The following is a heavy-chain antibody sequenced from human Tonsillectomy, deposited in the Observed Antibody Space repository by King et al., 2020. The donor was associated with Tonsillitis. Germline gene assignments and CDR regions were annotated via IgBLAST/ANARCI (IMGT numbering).Heavy chain of an antibody. J-gene: IGHJ3*02. CDR2: IYYSGST. CDR1: GGSISSYY. CDR3: ARGEVEPYDSSGYVAFDI. V-gene: IGHV4-59*01. Sequence: QLQESGPGLVKPSETLSLTCTVSGGSISSYYWSWIRQPPGKGLEWIGYIYYSGSTNYNPSLKSRVTISVDTSKNQFSLKLSSVTAADTAVYYCARGEVEPYDSSGYVAFDIWGQGTMVTVSS. D-gene: IGHD3-22*01.